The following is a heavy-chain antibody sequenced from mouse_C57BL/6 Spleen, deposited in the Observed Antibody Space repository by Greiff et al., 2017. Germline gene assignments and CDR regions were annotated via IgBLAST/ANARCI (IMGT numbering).Heavy chain of an antibody. CDR1: GYSFTGYY. J-gene: IGHJ3*01. V-gene: IGHV1-42*01. D-gene: IGHD2-3*01. Sequence: EVKLVESGPELVKPGASVKISCKASGYSFTGYYMNWVKQSPEKSLEWIGEINPSTGGTTYNQKFKAKATLTVDKSSSTAYMQLKSLTSEDSAVYYCARFSDGYYEAWFAYWGQGTLVTVSA. CDR3: ARFSDGYYEAWFAY. CDR2: INPSTGGT.